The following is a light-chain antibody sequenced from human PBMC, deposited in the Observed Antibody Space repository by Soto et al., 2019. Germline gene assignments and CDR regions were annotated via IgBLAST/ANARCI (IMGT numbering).Light chain of an antibody. V-gene: IGKV2-30*02. Sequence: DVVMTESPLSLRVALGQPASISCRSRQSLGHRHGNTYSNWSQQRPGQSPRPLIYKVSTRDSGVPDRFSGSGSRTDFTLKISRMEAEDVGVYYCVQTIHWPWTFGQATK. J-gene: IGKJ1*01. CDR1: QSLGHRHGNTY. CDR2: KVS. CDR3: VQTIHWPWT.